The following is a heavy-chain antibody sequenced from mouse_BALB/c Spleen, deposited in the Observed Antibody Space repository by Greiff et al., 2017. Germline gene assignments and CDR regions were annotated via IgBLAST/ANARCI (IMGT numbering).Heavy chain of an antibody. CDR3: ARREGYDYAMDY. D-gene: IGHD2-14*01. Sequence: QVQLQQSGAELARPGASVKMSCKASGYTFTSYTMHWVKQRPGQGLEWIGYINPSSGYTNYNQKFKDKATLTADKSSSTAYMQLSSLTSEDSAVYYCARREGYDYAMDYWGQGTSVTVSS. J-gene: IGHJ4*01. V-gene: IGHV1-4*01. CDR2: INPSSGYT. CDR1: GYTFTSYT.